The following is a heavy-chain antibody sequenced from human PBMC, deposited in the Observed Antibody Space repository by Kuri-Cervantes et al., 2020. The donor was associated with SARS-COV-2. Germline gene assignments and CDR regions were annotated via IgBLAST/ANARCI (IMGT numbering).Heavy chain of an antibody. Sequence: SETLSLTCAIYCGSFSGYYWCWIRQPPGKGLEWIGEINHSGSTNSYPSLKIRVTISVDTSTNQFSLKLSSVTAADTTVYYCARGSMYNWNYSRANYYYGMDVWGQGTTVTVSS. CDR2: INHSGST. V-gene: IGHV4-34*01. J-gene: IGHJ6*02. CDR1: CGSFSGYY. D-gene: IGHD1-7*01. CDR3: ARGSMYNWNYSRANYYYGMDV.